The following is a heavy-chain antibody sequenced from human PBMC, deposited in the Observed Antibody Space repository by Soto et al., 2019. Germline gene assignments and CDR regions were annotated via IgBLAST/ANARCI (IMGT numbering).Heavy chain of an antibody. CDR1: GYTFTSYD. D-gene: IGHD5-18*01. J-gene: IGHJ4*02. Sequence: QVQLVQSGAEVKKPGASVKVSCKASGYTFTSYDINWVRQAPGQGLEWMGWMNPNSGNTGYAQKFQGTVTMTRNTSISTAYMELSSLRSEDTAVYYCARGNTAMVNHDYWGQGTLVTVSS. CDR2: MNPNSGNT. CDR3: ARGNTAMVNHDY. V-gene: IGHV1-8*01.